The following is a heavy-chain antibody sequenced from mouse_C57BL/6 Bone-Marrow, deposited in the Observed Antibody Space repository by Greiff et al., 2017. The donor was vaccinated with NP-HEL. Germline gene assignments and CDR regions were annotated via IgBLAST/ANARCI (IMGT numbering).Heavy chain of an antibody. V-gene: IGHV1-59*01. CDR2: IDPSDNYT. CDR3: ARGGGMDY. CDR1: GYTFTSYW. J-gene: IGHJ4*01. Sequence: QVQLQQPGAELVRPGTSVKLSCKASGYTFTSYWMHWVKQRPGQGLEWIGVIDPSDNYTNYNQKFKGKATLTVDTSSSTAYMQLSSLTSEDSAVYYCARGGGMDYWGQGTSVTVS.